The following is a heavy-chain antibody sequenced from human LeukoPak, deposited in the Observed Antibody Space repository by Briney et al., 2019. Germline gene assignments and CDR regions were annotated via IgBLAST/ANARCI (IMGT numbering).Heavy chain of an antibody. D-gene: IGHD5-18*01. CDR1: GFTFRSYE. V-gene: IGHV3-48*03. CDR3: ARKGGYGLDFDY. J-gene: IGHJ4*02. Sequence: GGSLRLSCAASGFTFRSYEMNWGRQAPGKGLEWVSYITSSGSTIYYAEFVKGRFTISRDNAKNSLYLQMNSLRAEDTAVYYCARKGGYGLDFDYWGQGTLVTVSS. CDR2: ITSSGSTI.